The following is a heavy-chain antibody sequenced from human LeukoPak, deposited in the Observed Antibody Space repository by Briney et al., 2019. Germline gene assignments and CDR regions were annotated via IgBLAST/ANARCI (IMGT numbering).Heavy chain of an antibody. J-gene: IGHJ6*02. CDR1: GFTFSSYG. Sequence: GRSLRLSCAASGFTFSSYGMHWVRQAPGKGLEWVAVIWYDGSNKYYADSVKGRFTISRDNSKNTLYLQMNSLRAEDTAVYYCARNSHVAATSYHGMGVWGQGTTVTVSS. CDR2: IWYDGSNK. V-gene: IGHV3-33*01. CDR3: ARNSHVAATSYHGMGV. D-gene: IGHD2-15*01.